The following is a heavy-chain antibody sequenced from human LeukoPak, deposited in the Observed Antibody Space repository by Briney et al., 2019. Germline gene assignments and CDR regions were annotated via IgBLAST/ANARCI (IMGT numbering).Heavy chain of an antibody. J-gene: IGHJ4*02. V-gene: IGHV5-10-1*01. D-gene: IGHD5-12*01. CDR1: GYSFISYW. CDR3: ARLGGYIKDY. CDR2: IDPSDSYT. Sequence: GESLKISCKGSGYSFISYWISWVRQMPGKGLEWMGRIDPSDSYTNYSPSFQGHVTISADKSISTAYLQWSSLKALDTALYYCARLGGYIKDYWGQGTLVTVSS.